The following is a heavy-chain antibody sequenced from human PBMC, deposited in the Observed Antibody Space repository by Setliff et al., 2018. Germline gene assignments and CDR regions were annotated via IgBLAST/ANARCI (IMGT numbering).Heavy chain of an antibody. CDR3: ARLSWNGLRYYGLDV. V-gene: IGHV4-59*10. D-gene: IGHD3-3*01. Sequence: SETLSLTCAVYGDSFSDYYWSWIRQPPGKGLEWVGRLHTSGSTNYNPSLKSRVTISVDTSKNQFSLKLRSVTAADTAVYYCARLSWNGLRYYGLDVWGQGTTVTVSS. CDR1: GDSFSDYY. CDR2: LHTSGST. J-gene: IGHJ6*02.